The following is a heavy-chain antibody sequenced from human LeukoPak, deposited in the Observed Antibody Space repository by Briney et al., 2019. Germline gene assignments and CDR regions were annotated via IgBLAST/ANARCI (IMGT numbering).Heavy chain of an antibody. CDR2: INTDGRIT. D-gene: IGHD1-26*01. J-gene: IGHJ4*02. CDR3: AKDLSSGSYDY. Sequence: GGSLRISCVGSGFSFRYFAIHWVRQAPGKGLEYVSVINTDGRITYYADSVKGRFTISRDNSKNTLSLQMNSLRAEDTAVYYCAKDLSSGSYDYWGQGTLVTVSS. V-gene: IGHV3-64*02. CDR1: GFSFRYFA.